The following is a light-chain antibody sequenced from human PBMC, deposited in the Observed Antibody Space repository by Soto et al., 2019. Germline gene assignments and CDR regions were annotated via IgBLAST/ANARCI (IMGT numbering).Light chain of an antibody. CDR1: QSISGSY. J-gene: IGKJ5*01. Sequence: IVLTQSPGTLSLSPEEIATLSCGASQSISGSYLAWYQQKPAQAPRLLLYGASRRSTDIPDRFSGRGSGADFNLTISRLEPEDFAVYYCPKYGTSITFGQVTQLEIK. CDR3: PKYGTSIT. CDR2: GAS. V-gene: IGKV3-20*01.